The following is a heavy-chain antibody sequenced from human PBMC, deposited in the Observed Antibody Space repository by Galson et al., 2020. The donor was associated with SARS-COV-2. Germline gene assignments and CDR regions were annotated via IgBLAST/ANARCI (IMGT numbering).Heavy chain of an antibody. V-gene: IGHV3-73*01. Sequence: VGSLRLSCASSGFTFSYSPMPCVRQASGKGLENAGRVNTKANNYANTYAATIKGTFTISSDDSQNTAYLQMNCLKTEDTAVYYCTRVPPYISSFWYAFDIWGQGAMVTVSS. D-gene: IGHD6-6*01. CDR2: VNTKANNYAN. CDR1: GFTFSYSP. J-gene: IGHJ3*02. CDR3: TRVPPYISSFWYAFDI.